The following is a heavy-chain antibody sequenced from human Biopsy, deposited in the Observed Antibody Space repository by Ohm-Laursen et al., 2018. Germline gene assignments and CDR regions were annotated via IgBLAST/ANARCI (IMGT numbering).Heavy chain of an antibody. D-gene: IGHD2/OR15-2a*01. V-gene: IGHV4-59*07. CDR2: IYYSGST. Sequence: SDTLSLTCTVSGGSISSDYWSWIRQTPGKGLEWIGYIYYSGSTNYNPSLKSRVTISVDTSKNQFSLRLNPVTAADTAVYYCARATNSTGWPYYYFYGMDVWGQGTTVTVSS. CDR1: GGSISSDY. J-gene: IGHJ6*02. CDR3: ARATNSTGWPYYYFYGMDV.